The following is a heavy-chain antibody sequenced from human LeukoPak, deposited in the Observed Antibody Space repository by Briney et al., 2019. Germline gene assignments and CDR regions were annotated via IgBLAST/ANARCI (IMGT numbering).Heavy chain of an antibody. CDR3: ALTTVTTDYYYMDV. Sequence: SETLSLTCTVSGGSISSYYWSWIRQPPGKGLEWIGYIYYSGSTNYNPSLKSRVTISVDTSKNQFSLKLSSVTAADTAVYYCALTTVTTDYYYMDVWGKGTTVTVSS. J-gene: IGHJ6*03. CDR2: IYYSGST. CDR1: GGSISSYY. D-gene: IGHD4-11*01. V-gene: IGHV4-59*01.